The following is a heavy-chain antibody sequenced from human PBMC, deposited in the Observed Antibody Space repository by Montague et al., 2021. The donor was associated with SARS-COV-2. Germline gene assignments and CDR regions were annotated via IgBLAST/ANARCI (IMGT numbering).Heavy chain of an antibody. J-gene: IGHJ6*02. CDR3: AKNRDIFWFGEGRDSMDV. CDR1: GFTFNNFA. D-gene: IGHD3-10*01. CDR2: ISYDGSIK. V-gene: IGHV3-30*18. Sequence: SLRLSCAASGFTFNNFAMHWVRQAPGMRLEWLAVISYDGSIKYYADSLRGRFTISRDSSKKTLYPQMNSLSSEDTAVYYCAKNRDIFWFGEGRDSMDVWGQGTTVIVSS.